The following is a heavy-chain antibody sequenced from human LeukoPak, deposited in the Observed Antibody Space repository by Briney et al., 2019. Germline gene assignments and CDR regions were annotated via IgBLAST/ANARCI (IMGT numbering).Heavy chain of an antibody. CDR3: ASGQNTGGNDAFDI. CDR1: GGSISSYY. Sequence: SETLSLTCTVSGGSISSYYWSWIRQPPGKGLEWIGYIYYSGSTNYNPSLKSRVTISVDTSKNQFSLKLSSVTAADTAVYYCASGQNTGGNDAFDIWGQGTMVTVSS. J-gene: IGHJ3*02. D-gene: IGHD1-14*01. CDR2: IYYSGST. V-gene: IGHV4-59*01.